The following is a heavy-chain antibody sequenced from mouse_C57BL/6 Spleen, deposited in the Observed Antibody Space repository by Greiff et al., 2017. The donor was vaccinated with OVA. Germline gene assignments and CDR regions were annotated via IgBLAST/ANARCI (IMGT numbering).Heavy chain of an antibody. J-gene: IGHJ1*03. D-gene: IGHD1-1*01. CDR1: GYSFTSSW. CDR2: IDPSDSYD. CDR3: GRRYYCGSNYWYFDV. Sequence: QVQLQQPGAELVMPGASVKLSCKASGYSFTSSWMHWVKQRPGQGLEWIGEIDPSDSYDNYNQKFKDKSTLTVDKSSRHAYMQLSSMTSEDSAVYYCGRRYYCGSNYWYFDVWGTVTTVTVSS. V-gene: IGHV1-69*01.